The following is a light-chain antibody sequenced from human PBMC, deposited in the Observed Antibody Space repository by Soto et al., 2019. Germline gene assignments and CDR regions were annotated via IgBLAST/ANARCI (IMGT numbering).Light chain of an antibody. CDR2: DVS. J-gene: IGKJ4*01. CDR3: QERGGAWLS. V-gene: IGKV3-11*01. Sequence: IVLTQSPATLSLSPGQRATLSCRASESVGNYLAWYQQKPGQVPRLLIYDVSTRATGIPARFSGSGSGTDFTLPISSLEPEDFAVYYCQERGGAWLSFGGGTRVDIK. CDR1: ESVGNY.